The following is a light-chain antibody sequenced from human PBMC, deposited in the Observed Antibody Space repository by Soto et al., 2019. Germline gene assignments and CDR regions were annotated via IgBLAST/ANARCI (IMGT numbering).Light chain of an antibody. CDR3: QQYGVSPLYT. V-gene: IGKV3-20*01. CDR2: NAS. Sequence: EIVLTQSPGTLSLSPGERATLSCRASQSVRDSRLAWYQQKPGQGPRLLISNASSRVTGIPDRFSGSGSGTEFTLAISRLEPEDFAVYYCQQYGVSPLYTFGQGTKLEVK. J-gene: IGKJ2*01. CDR1: QSVRDSR.